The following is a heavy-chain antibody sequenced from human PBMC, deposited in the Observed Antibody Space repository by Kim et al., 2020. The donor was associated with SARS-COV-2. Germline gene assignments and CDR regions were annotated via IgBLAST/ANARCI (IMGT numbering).Heavy chain of an antibody. Sequence: ASVKVSCKASGYTFTSYAMHWVRQAPGQRLEWMGWINAGNGNTKYSQKFQGRVTITRDTYTSTAYMELSSLRSEDTAVYYFARADCVGGWNGSGSLCPFDCWGQGTLVTVS. CDR2: INAGNGNT. CDR1: GYTFTSYA. V-gene: IGHV1-3*01. CDR3: ARADCVGGWNGSGSLCPFDC. D-gene: IGHD3-10*01. J-gene: IGHJ4*02.